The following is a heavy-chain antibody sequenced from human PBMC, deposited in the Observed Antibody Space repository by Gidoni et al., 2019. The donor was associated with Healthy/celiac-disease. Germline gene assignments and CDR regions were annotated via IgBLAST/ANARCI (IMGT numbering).Heavy chain of an antibody. D-gene: IGHD6-13*01. Sequence: QVQLVESGGGVVQPGRSLRLSCAASGFTFSSYGMHWVRQAPGKGLEWVAVIWYDGSNKYYADSVKGRFTISRDNSKNTLYLQMNSLRAEDTAVYYCARDAGSSSSLDYWGQGTLVTVSS. J-gene: IGHJ4*02. CDR1: GFTFSSYG. CDR3: ARDAGSSSSLDY. CDR2: IWYDGSNK. V-gene: IGHV3-33*01.